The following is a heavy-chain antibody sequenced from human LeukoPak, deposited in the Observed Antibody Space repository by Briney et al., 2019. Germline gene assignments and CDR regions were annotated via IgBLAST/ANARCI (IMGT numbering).Heavy chain of an antibody. V-gene: IGHV3-30*02. CDR1: GFTFSSYA. Sequence: GGSLRLSCAASGFTFSSYAMSWVRQAPGKGLEWVAFIRYDGSNKYYADSVKGRFTISRDNSKNTLYLQMNSLRAEDTAVYYCATPGGKMYYYMDVWGKGTTVTISS. D-gene: IGHD1-26*01. J-gene: IGHJ6*03. CDR2: IRYDGSNK. CDR3: ATPGGKMYYYMDV.